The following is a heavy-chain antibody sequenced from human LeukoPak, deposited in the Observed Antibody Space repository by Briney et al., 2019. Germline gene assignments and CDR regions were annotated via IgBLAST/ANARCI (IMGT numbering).Heavy chain of an antibody. Sequence: GGSLRLSCAASGFTFSNAYMNWVRQAPGKGLEWVGRIKSKTDGGTTDYAAPVKGRFTISRDDSKNTLYLQMNSLKTEDTAVYYCTSGYSYGPYYFDYWGQGTLVTVSS. V-gene: IGHV3-15*07. CDR3: TSGYSYGPYYFDY. CDR2: IKSKTDGGTT. J-gene: IGHJ4*02. CDR1: GFTFSNAY. D-gene: IGHD5-18*01.